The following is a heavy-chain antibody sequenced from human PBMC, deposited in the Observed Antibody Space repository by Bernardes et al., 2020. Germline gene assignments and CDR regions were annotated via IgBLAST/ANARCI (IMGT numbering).Heavy chain of an antibody. Sequence: SLILSCATSGFTFRAYTMNWVRQTPGKGLEWVSSIPTSGSYIYYADSVKGRFTISRDNTKNSLFLQMDSLRAEDTAVYYCARETLLGGGCFDSWGQGTLVTVSS. CDR1: GFTFRAYT. D-gene: IGHD3-3*01. CDR3: ARETLLGGGCFDS. CDR2: IPTSGSYI. J-gene: IGHJ4*02. V-gene: IGHV3-21*06.